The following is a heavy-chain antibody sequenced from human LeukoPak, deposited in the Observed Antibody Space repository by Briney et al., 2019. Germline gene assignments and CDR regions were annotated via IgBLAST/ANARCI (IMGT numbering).Heavy chain of an antibody. CDR2: IYSGGST. CDR3: AKDRTPVLLWFGELFHHDAFDI. J-gene: IGHJ3*02. D-gene: IGHD3-10*01. V-gene: IGHV3-66*01. Sequence: GGSLRLSCAASEFSVGSNYMTWVRQAPGKGLEWVSLIYSGGSTYYADSVKGRFTISRDNSKNTLYLQMNSLRAEDTAVYYCAKDRTPVLLWFGELFHHDAFDIWGQGTMVTVSS. CDR1: EFSVGSNY.